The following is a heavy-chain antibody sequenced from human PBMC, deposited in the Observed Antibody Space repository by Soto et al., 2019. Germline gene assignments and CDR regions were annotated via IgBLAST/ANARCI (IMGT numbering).Heavy chain of an antibody. D-gene: IGHD3-22*01. Sequence: ASVKVSCKASGGTFSSYAISWVRQAPGQGLEWMGGIIPIFGTANYAQKFQGRVTITADESTSTAYMELSSLRSEDTAVYYCARXTVPLYYYDSSGYCLDVWGQGTTVTVSS. CDR2: IIPIFGTA. CDR3: ARXTVPLYYYDSSGYCLDV. V-gene: IGHV1-69*13. CDR1: GGTFSSYA. J-gene: IGHJ6*02.